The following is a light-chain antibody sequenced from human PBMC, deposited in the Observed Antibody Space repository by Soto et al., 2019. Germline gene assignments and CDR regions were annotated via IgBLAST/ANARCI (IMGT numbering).Light chain of an antibody. CDR3: QQRSNWPRIT. CDR2: GAF. J-gene: IGKJ5*01. CDR1: QSVSNNY. V-gene: IGKV3-11*01. Sequence: EIVLTQSPGTLSLSPGERATLSCRASQSVSNNYLAWYQQKPGQAPRLLIYGAFTRAAGVPARFSGSGSGTDFTLTISSLEPEDFAVYYCQQRSNWPRITFGQGTRLEIK.